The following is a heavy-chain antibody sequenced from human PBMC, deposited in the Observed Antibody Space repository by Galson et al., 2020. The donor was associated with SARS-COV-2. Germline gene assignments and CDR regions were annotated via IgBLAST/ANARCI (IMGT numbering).Heavy chain of an antibody. Sequence: LSLTCTVSGGSISSGGYYWSWIRQHPGKGLEWIGYIYYSGSTYYNPSLKSRVTISVDTSKNQFSLKLSSVTAADTAVYYCARAPTMIVVVINAFDIWGQGTMVTVSS. D-gene: IGHD3-22*01. CDR1: GGSISSGGYY. V-gene: IGHV4-31*03. J-gene: IGHJ3*02. CDR3: ARAPTMIVVVINAFDI. CDR2: IYYSGST.